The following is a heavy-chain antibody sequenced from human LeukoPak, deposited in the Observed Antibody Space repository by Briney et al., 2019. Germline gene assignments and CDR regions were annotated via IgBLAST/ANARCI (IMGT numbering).Heavy chain of an antibody. D-gene: IGHD3-9*01. CDR1: GFTFSSYA. J-gene: IGHJ4*02. CDR3: ARGTPLRYRRWYYFDY. V-gene: IGHV3-23*01. CDR2: ISGSGGST. Sequence: GGSLRLSCAASGFTFSSYAMSWVRQAPGKGLEWVSAISGSGGSTYYADSVKGRFTISRDNSKNTLYLQMNSLRAEDTAVYYCARGTPLRYRRWYYFDYWGQGTLVTVSS.